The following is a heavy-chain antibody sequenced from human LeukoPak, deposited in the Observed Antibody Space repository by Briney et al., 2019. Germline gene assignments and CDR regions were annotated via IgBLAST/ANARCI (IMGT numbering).Heavy chain of an antibody. J-gene: IGHJ5*02. V-gene: IGHV4-61*02. D-gene: IGHD3-3*01. Sequence: SETLSLTCTVSGGSISSGSYYWSWIRQPAGKGLEWIGRIYTSGSTNYNPSLKSRVTISVDTSKNQFSLKLSSVTAADTAVYYCARGITIFGVVIVPGQFDPWGQGTLVTVSS. CDR1: GGSISSGSYY. CDR3: ARGITIFGVVIVPGQFDP. CDR2: IYTSGST.